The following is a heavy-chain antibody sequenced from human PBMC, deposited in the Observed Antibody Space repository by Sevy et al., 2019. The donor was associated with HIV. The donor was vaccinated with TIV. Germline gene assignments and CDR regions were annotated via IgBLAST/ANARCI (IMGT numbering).Heavy chain of an antibody. CDR3: ARGEYYGSGSYYHYYYGMDV. J-gene: IGHJ6*02. CDR1: GFTFSSYS. V-gene: IGHV3-21*01. D-gene: IGHD3-10*01. CDR2: ISSSSSYI. Sequence: GGSLRLSCAASGFTFSSYSMNWVRQAPGKELEWVSSISSSSSYIYYADSVKGRFTISRDNAKNSLYLQMNSLRAEDTAVYYCARGEYYGSGSYYHYYYGMDVWGQGTTVTVSS.